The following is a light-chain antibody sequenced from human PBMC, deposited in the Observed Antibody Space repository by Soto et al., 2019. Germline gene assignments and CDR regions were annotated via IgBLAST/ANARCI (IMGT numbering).Light chain of an antibody. CDR2: SAS. CDR3: QQLSRYPLT. CDR1: QALSNY. V-gene: IGKV1-9*01. Sequence: DIQLTQSPSCLSASVGDRVSMTCRASQALSNYLAWYQQKPGKAPDLLIYSASTLQSGVPSRFSGSGSETEFSLTIRALQPEDFATYYCQQLSRYPLTFGGGTKVDIK. J-gene: IGKJ4*01.